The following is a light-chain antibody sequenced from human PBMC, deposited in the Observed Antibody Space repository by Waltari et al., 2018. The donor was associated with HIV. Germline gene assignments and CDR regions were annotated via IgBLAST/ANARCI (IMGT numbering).Light chain of an antibody. V-gene: IGLV2-14*03. CDR1: TRAVGGYDY. CDR2: DVN. Sequence: QSALTQPPSVSGAPGQSVTISCTGTTRAVGGYDYVSWYQQHPGKAPKLIIYDVNKRSSGVPNRFSGSKSDTSASLTISGLQAEDEAEYYCSAYTRTCTYVFGSGTTLTVL. CDR3: SAYTRTCTYV. J-gene: IGLJ1*01.